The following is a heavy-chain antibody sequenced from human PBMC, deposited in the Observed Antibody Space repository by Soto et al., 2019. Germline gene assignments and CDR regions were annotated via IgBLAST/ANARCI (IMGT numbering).Heavy chain of an antibody. J-gene: IGHJ1*01. Sequence: GGSLRLSCAASGFTFSSYAMHWVRQAPGKGLEYVSAISSNGGSTYYANSVKGRFTISRDNSKNTLYLQMGSLRAEDMAVYYCARDETLGITATNLVGYFQHWGQGTLVTVSS. V-gene: IGHV3-64*01. D-gene: IGHD4-17*01. CDR2: ISSNGGST. CDR3: ARDETLGITATNLVGYFQH. CDR1: GFTFSSYA.